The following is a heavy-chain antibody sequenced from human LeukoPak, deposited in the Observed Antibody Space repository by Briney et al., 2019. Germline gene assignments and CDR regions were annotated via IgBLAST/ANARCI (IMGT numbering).Heavy chain of an antibody. D-gene: IGHD6-6*01. Sequence: GGSLRLSCAASGFTFSSYAMHWVRQAPGKGLEWVAVISYDGSNKYYADSVKGRFTVSRDNSKNTLYLQMNSLRAEDTAVYYCARGLVPYYFDYWGQGTLVTVSS. J-gene: IGHJ4*02. CDR2: ISYDGSNK. V-gene: IGHV3-30*04. CDR1: GFTFSSYA. CDR3: ARGLVPYYFDY.